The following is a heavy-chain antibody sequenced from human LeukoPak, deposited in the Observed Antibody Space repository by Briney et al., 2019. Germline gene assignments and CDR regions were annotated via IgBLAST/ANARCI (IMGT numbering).Heavy chain of an antibody. CDR1: GFTFSSYE. V-gene: IGHV3-48*03. CDR3: ARVGYDFWSGYSSYYFDY. D-gene: IGHD3-3*01. CDR2: ISSSGSTI. J-gene: IGHJ4*02. Sequence: GGSLRLSCAASGFTFSSYEMNWVRQAPGKGLEWVSYISSSGSTIYYADSVKGRFTISRDNAKNSLYLQMNSLRAEDTAVYYCARVGYDFWSGYSSYYFDYSGQGTLVTVSS.